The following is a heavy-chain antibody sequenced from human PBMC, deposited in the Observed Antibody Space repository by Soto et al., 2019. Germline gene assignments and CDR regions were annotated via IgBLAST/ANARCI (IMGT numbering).Heavy chain of an antibody. J-gene: IGHJ4*02. CDR1: GYTFTSYA. V-gene: IGHV1-3*01. Sequence: QVQLVQSGAEVKKPGASVKVSCKASGYTFTSYAMHWVRQAPGQRLEWMGWINAGNGNTKYSQKFQGRVTITRDTSASTAYMELSSLRSEDTAVYYCARPQANYDFWSGYHSHYFDYWGLGTLVTVSS. CDR3: ARPQANYDFWSGYHSHYFDY. CDR2: INAGNGNT. D-gene: IGHD3-3*01.